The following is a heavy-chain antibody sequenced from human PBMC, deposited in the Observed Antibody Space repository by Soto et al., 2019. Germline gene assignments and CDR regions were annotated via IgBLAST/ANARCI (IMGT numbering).Heavy chain of an antibody. CDR2: ISAYNGNT. D-gene: IGHD3-22*01. J-gene: IGHJ3*02. Sequence: ASVKVSCKASGYTFTSYGISWVRQAPGQGLEWMGWISAYNGNTNYAQKLQGRVTMTTDASTSTAYMELRSLRSDDTAVYYCARFYDSSGYGDAFDIWGQGTMVTVSS. CDR3: ARFYDSSGYGDAFDI. CDR1: GYTFTSYG. V-gene: IGHV1-18*01.